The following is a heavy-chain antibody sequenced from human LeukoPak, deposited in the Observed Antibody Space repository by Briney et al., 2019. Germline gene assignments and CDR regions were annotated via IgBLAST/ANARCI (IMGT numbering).Heavy chain of an antibody. CDR3: AREGYCSSTSCYVDAFDI. D-gene: IGHD2-2*01. V-gene: IGHV3-21*01. CDR2: ISSSSSYI. J-gene: IGHJ3*02. Sequence: GGSLRLSCAASGFTFSSYSMNWVRQAPGKGLEWVSSISSSSSYIYYADSVKGRVTISRDNAKNSLYLQMNSLRAEDTAVYYCAREGYCSSTSCYVDAFDIWGQGTMVTVSS. CDR1: GFTFSSYS.